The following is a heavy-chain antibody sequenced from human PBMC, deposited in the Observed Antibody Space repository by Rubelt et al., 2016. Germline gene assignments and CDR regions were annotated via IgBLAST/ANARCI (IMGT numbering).Heavy chain of an antibody. CDR3: ARGRLGYGMDV. Sequence: QLQLQESGPGLVKPSETLSLTCTVSGGSISSGSYYWGCIRQPPGKGLEWIGNIYYSGSTYYNPSLKSRVTISVDTSKKQFPLKLSSVTAADTAVYYCARGRLGYGMDVWGQGTTVTVSS. CDR2: IYYSGST. J-gene: IGHJ6*02. CDR1: GGSISSGSYY. V-gene: IGHV4-39*01. D-gene: IGHD3-16*01.